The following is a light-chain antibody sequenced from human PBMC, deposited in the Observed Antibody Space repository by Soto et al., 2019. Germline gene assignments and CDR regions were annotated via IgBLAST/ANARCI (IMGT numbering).Light chain of an antibody. CDR1: SSDVGLYNY. CDR3: SSYTSISTLV. CDR2: DVT. Sequence: QSALTQPRSVSGSPGQSVTISCTGTSSDVGLYNYVSWYQQHPGKAPKLIIYDVTKRPSGVSNRFSGSKSGNTASLTISGLQAEDESDYYCSSYTSISTLVFGGGTKLTVL. J-gene: IGLJ2*01. V-gene: IGLV2-14*01.